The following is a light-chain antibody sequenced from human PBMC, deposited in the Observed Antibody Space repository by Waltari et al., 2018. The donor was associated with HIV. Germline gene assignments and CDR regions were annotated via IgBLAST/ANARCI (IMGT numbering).Light chain of an antibody. Sequence: SDLTQPASVSGFLGQSITISCTGADSGFCFYHFISWYQQQPCKVPKLLLYEVDTRASGMPGRFSGSKSGNTASLTITGLQIEDEGLYYCASYTADDTVLFGGGTTVTVL. V-gene: IGLV2-14*01. J-gene: IGLJ2*01. CDR2: EVD. CDR3: ASYTADDTVL. CDR1: DSGFCFYHF.